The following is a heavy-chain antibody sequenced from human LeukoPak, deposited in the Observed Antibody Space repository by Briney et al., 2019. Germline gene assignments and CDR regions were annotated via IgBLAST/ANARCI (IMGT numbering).Heavy chain of an antibody. CDR1: GGSVSSSTYD. CDR2: IYYSGTT. J-gene: IGHJ4*02. Sequence: RSDTLSLTGSVSGGSVSSSTYDWGWIRQPPGKGLEWIGNIYYSGTTYYHPSLKSRVTISIDTSKKQFSLKLTSVTAADTAVYYCVRRVLSFSRPSNFDYWGQGILVRLSS. D-gene: IGHD2-2*01. CDR3: VRRVLSFSRPSNFDY. V-gene: IGHV4-39*01.